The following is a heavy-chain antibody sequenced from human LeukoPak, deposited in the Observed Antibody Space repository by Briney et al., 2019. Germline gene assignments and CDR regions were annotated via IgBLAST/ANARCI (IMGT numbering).Heavy chain of an antibody. D-gene: IGHD6-13*01. CDR3: ARGQQLVIWRDWFDP. V-gene: IGHV3-9*01. CDR2: ISWNSGSI. Sequence: PGGSLRLSCAASGFTFYDYAMHWVRQAPGKGLEWVSGISWNSGSIGYADSVKGRFTISRDNAKNSLYLQMNSLRAEDTALYYCARGQQLVIWRDWFDPWGQGTLVTVSS. CDR1: GFTFYDYA. J-gene: IGHJ5*02.